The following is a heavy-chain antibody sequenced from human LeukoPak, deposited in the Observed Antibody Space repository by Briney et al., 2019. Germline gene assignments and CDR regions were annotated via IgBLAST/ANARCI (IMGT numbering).Heavy chain of an antibody. CDR2: IIPIFGTA. CDR1: GGTFSSYA. D-gene: IGHD6-6*01. J-gene: IGHJ6*03. Sequence: GASVKASCKASGGTFSSYAISWVRQAPGHGLEWMGGIIPIFGTANYAQKFQGRVTITTDESTSTAYMELSSLRSEDTAVYYCARGIAACPLYYYYYMDVWGKGTTVTVSS. CDR3: ARGIAACPLYYYYYMDV. V-gene: IGHV1-69*05.